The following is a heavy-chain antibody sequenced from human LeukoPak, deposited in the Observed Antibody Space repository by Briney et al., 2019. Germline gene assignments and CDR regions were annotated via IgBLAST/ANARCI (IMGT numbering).Heavy chain of an antibody. CDR3: ARGGGFDY. V-gene: IGHV3-48*04. CDR1: GFIFSTNS. Sequence: GGSLRLSCAASGFIFSTNSMNWVRQAPGKGLEWVSYISSSSSTIYYAVSVKGRFTNSRDNAKNSLYLQMNSLRAEDTAVYYCARGGGFDYWGQGILVTVSS. CDR2: ISSSSSTI. D-gene: IGHD3-16*01. J-gene: IGHJ4*02.